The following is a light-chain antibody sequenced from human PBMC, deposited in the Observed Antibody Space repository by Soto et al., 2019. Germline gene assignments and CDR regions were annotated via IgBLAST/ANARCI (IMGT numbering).Light chain of an antibody. V-gene: IGKV1-27*01. CDR2: AAS. CDR1: QGIIDY. J-gene: IGKJ1*01. Sequence: DIQMTQSPSSLSASVGDTVTITCRASQGIIDYLAWYQQSPGKVPKLLIYAASTLQTGVPSRFSGSGAGTNFTLTISSLQPEDVAAYYCQKYDTAPQTFGQGTRVEIK. CDR3: QKYDTAPQT.